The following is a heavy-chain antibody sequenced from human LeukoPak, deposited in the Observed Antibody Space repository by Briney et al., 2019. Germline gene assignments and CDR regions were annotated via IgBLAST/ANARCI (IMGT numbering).Heavy chain of an antibody. Sequence: PSETLSLTSAVPGVSFDDYYSAWVRQTPGKGLEWIGEIIQIGYTKDSPSLKSRATLSIETSRQRFSLILKSITGEHAGPHYITRMTTGHDYWGQGTLVTVSS. CDR1: GVSFDDYY. J-gene: IGHJ4*02. V-gene: IGHV4-34*04. CDR3: TRMTTGHDY. CDR2: IIQIGYT. D-gene: IGHD4-17*01.